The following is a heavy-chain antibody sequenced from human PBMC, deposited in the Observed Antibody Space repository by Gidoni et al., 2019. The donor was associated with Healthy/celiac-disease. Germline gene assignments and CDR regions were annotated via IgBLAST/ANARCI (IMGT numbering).Heavy chain of an antibody. CDR3: ARGGVITIFGVVIKDYYYYGMDV. V-gene: IGHV3-74*01. CDR1: GFTFSSYW. J-gene: IGHJ6*02. CDR2: IYSDGSST. D-gene: IGHD3-3*01. Sequence: EVQLVESGGGLVQPGGSLRLSCAASGFTFSSYWMHWVRQGPGKGLVWVSRIYSDGSSTSYADSVKGRFTISRDNAKNTLYLQMNSLRAEDTAVYYCARGGVITIFGVVIKDYYYYGMDVWGQGTTVTVSS.